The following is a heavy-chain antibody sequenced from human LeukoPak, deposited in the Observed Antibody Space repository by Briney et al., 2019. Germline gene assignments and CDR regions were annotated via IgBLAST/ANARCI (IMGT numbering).Heavy chain of an antibody. CDR2: IIPIFGTA. V-gene: IGHV1-69*13. CDR3: AREETRAYDILTGYPADAFDI. Sequence: GASVKVSCKASGGTFNSYAISWVRQAPGQGLEWMGGIIPIFGTANYAQKFQGRVTITADESTSTAYMELSSLRSEDTAVYYCAREETRAYDILTGYPADAFDIWGQGTMVTVSS. D-gene: IGHD3-9*01. CDR1: GGTFNSYA. J-gene: IGHJ3*02.